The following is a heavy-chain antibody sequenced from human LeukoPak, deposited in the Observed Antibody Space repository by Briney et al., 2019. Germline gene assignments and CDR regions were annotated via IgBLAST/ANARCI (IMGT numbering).Heavy chain of an antibody. J-gene: IGHJ4*02. Sequence: GASLKVSCKASGYTFTSYAMHWVRQAPGQRREWMGWINAGNGNTKYLQKFQGRVTITRDTSASTAYMELSSLRSEDTAVYYCARTPAVAGTDYWGQGTLVTVSS. D-gene: IGHD6-19*01. V-gene: IGHV1-3*01. CDR1: GYTFTSYA. CDR2: INAGNGNT. CDR3: ARTPAVAGTDY.